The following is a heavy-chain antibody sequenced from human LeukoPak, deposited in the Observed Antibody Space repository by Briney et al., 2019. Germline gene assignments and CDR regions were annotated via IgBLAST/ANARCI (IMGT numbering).Heavy chain of an antibody. D-gene: IGHD3-22*01. CDR3: ARDPPYDTSGYYFDY. V-gene: IGHV1-46*01. CDR2: INPRGGSI. Sequence: ASVNVSCKASGYPFTSYYMHWVRQAPGQGLEWMGIINPRGGSISYAQKFQGRVTMTRDTSTSTVYMELSSLRSEDTAVYYCARDPPYDTSGYYFDYWGQGTLVTVSS. J-gene: IGHJ4*02. CDR1: GYPFTSYY.